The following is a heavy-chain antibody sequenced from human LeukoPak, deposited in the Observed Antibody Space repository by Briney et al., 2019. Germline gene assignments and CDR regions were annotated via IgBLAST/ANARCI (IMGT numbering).Heavy chain of an antibody. CDR1: GGSISSGSYY. V-gene: IGHV4-39*01. CDR2: IYYSGST. J-gene: IGHJ3*02. CDR3: ARQDYYGSGSYGTPDAFDI. Sequence: SETLSLTCTVSGGSISSGSYYWGWIRQPPGKGLEWIGSIYYSGSTYYNPSLKSRVTISVDTSKNQFSLKLSSVTAADTAVYYCARQDYYGSGSYGTPDAFDIWGQGTMVTVSS. D-gene: IGHD3-10*01.